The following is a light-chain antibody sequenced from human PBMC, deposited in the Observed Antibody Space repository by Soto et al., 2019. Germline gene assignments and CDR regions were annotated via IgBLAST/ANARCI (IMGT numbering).Light chain of an antibody. CDR3: QQYQSYAT. CDR1: QSIRTW. Sequence: DIQMTQSPSTLSASVGDRVTITCRASQSIRTWLAWYQQKPGKAPKVLIYAASTLQSGVPSRFSDSGSGTDFSLTISSLQPDDFATYFCQQYQSYATFGQGTKVEIK. J-gene: IGKJ1*01. CDR2: AAS. V-gene: IGKV1-5*01.